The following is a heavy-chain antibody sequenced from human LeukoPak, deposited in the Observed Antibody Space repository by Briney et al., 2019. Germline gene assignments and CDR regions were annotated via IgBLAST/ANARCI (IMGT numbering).Heavy chain of an antibody. CDR1: GFTFSRHS. Sequence: GGSLRLSCAASGFTFSRHSINWVRQAPGKGLEWVSSISSSSSYIYYADSVKGRFTISRDNAKNSLYLQMNSLRAEDTAVYYCARDSGNYLDAFDVWGQGTMVTVSS. V-gene: IGHV3-21*01. J-gene: IGHJ3*01. CDR3: ARDSGNYLDAFDV. CDR2: ISSSSSYI. D-gene: IGHD1-7*01.